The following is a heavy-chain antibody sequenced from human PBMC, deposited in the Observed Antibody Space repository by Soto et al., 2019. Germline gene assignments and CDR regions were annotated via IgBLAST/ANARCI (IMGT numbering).Heavy chain of an antibody. CDR2: IYYRGST. V-gene: IGHV4-30-4*01. J-gene: IGHJ5*02. CDR3: VSAYDSGAYIGH. D-gene: IGHD3-22*01. CDR1: GGSISTADYY. Sequence: QEQLHESGPGLVRPSQTLSLTCNVSGGSISTADYYWSWIRQPPGKGLEWIGYIYYRGSTYYNPSLESRVAISIDTSKNPLSLTLTSVTAAEPAVYYCVSAYDSGAYIGHWCQGTLVTVPS.